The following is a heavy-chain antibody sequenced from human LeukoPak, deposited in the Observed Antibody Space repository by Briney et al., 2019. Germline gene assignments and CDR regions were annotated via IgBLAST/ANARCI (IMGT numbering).Heavy chain of an antibody. Sequence: ASVKVSCKASGYTFTSYGISWVRQAPGQGLEWMGWISAYNGNTNYAQKLQGRVTMTTDTDTRTAYMELRSLRSDDTAIYFCARDSRSYYMDVWGKGTTVTISS. J-gene: IGHJ6*03. CDR2: ISAYNGNT. V-gene: IGHV1-18*01. CDR1: GYTFTSYG. CDR3: ARDSRSYYMDV.